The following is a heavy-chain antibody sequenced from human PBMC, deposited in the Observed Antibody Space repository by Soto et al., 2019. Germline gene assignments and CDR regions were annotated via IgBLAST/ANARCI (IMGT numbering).Heavy chain of an antibody. CDR3: ARGWDYYDSSGYYRPYDAFDI. V-gene: IGHV4-59*01. Sequence: SETLSLTCTVSGGSISSYYWSWIRQPPGKGLEWIGYIYYSGSTNYNPSLKSRVTISVDTSKNQFSLKLSSVTAADTAVYYCARGWDYYDSSGYYRPYDAFDIWGQGTMVTVSS. D-gene: IGHD3-22*01. CDR1: GGSISSYY. J-gene: IGHJ3*02. CDR2: IYYSGST.